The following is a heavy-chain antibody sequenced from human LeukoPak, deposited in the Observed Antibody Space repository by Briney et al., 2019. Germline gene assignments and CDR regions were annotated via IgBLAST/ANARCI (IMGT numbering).Heavy chain of an antibody. V-gene: IGHV3-30*18. CDR3: AKDSLGMHYFDY. J-gene: IGHJ4*02. D-gene: IGHD3-16*02. Sequence: SGRSPRLSCAASGFTFSTYGMHWVRQAAGKGLEWVAVISNDGSDRYYADSVKGRFIISRDNSKNTLYLQMNGLRAEDTAVYYCAKDSLGMHYFDYWGQGTLVTVSS. CDR1: GFTFSTYG. CDR2: ISNDGSDR.